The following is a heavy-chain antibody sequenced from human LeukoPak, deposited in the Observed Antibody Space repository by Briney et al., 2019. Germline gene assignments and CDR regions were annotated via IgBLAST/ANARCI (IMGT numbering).Heavy chain of an antibody. CDR3: TRDRDRMVHQVLPLFHY. D-gene: IGHD1-1*01. J-gene: IGHJ4*02. CDR2: INGSNGNT. Sequence: ASVKVSCKTSGYTFTTYGISWVRQAPGQGLEWMGWINGSNGNTKYAQRVQGRVTMTTDTSTTTADMEVRSLRADDPVLQYYTRDRDRMVHQVLPLFHYWGQGTLVTVSS. V-gene: IGHV1-18*04. CDR1: GYTFTTYG.